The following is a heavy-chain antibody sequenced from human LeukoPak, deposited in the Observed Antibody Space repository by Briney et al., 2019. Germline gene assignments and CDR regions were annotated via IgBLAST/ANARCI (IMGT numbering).Heavy chain of an antibody. Sequence: PSETLSLTCTVSGGSISRSSYYWGWIRQPPGKGLEWIGSMYYSGSTFYNPSLKSRVTILVDTSKNQFSLKLSSVTAADTAVYYCARDLHYDILTGYYYYYMDVWGKGTTVTVSS. D-gene: IGHD3-9*01. J-gene: IGHJ6*03. CDR2: MYYSGST. CDR1: GGSISRSSYY. CDR3: ARDLHYDILTGYYYYYMDV. V-gene: IGHV4-39*07.